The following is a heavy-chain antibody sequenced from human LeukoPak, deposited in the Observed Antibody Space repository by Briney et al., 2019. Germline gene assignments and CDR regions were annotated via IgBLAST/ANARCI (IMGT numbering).Heavy chain of an antibody. Sequence: PGGSLRLSCAASGFIFDDYGMTWVRQAPGKGLEWVSGITWNDDSKGYADSVKGRFTISRDNAKNSLYLQMNSLRAEDTALYHCARWSSIKVAATENYWGQGTLVTVSS. D-gene: IGHD6-19*01. CDR3: ARWSSIKVAATENY. V-gene: IGHV3-20*01. J-gene: IGHJ4*02. CDR2: ITWNDDSK. CDR1: GFIFDDYG.